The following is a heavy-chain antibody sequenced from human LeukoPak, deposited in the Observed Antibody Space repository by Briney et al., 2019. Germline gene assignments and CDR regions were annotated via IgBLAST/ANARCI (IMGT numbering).Heavy chain of an antibody. Sequence: SETLSLTCAVYGGSFSGYYWSWLRQPPGKGLEWIGEINHSGSTNDNPSLKSRVTISVDTSKNQFSLKLSSVTAADTAVYYCARGRPIRGVVVVAASYSRWFDPWGQGTLVTVSS. J-gene: IGHJ5*02. CDR2: INHSGST. CDR1: GGSFSGYY. D-gene: IGHD2-15*01. CDR3: ARGRPIRGVVVVAASYSRWFDP. V-gene: IGHV4-34*01.